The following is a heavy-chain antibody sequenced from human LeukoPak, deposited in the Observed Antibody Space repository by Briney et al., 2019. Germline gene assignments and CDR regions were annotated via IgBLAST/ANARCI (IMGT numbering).Heavy chain of an antibody. CDR1: GFTFSSYS. CDR3: ARSIVVVPAATVGRAYYYYMDV. D-gene: IGHD2-2*01. V-gene: IGHV3-21*01. CDR2: ISSSSSYI. Sequence: GSLRLSCAASGFTFSSYSMNWVRQAPGKGLEWVSSISSSSSYIYYADSVKGRFTISRDNAKNSLYLQMNSLRAEDTAVYYCARSIVVVPAATVGRAYYYYMDVWGKGTTVTVSS. J-gene: IGHJ6*03.